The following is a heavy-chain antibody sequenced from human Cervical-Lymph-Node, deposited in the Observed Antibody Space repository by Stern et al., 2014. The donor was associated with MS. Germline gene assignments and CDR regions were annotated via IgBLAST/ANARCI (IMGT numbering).Heavy chain of an antibody. CDR1: GGTFSSQA. CDR3: ARDEIGQTPTHYYYYGMDV. Sequence: VQLLESGAEVKKPGASVKVSCKGSGGTFSSQAISWVRQVPGQGLEWMGGIIPGVGAAHYAQKFQGRVTITADESTSTAYMERRSLRSEDTAVYYCARDEIGQTPTHYYYYGMDVWGQGTTVTVSS. D-gene: IGHD1-1*01. CDR2: IIPGVGAA. V-gene: IGHV1-69*01. J-gene: IGHJ6*02.